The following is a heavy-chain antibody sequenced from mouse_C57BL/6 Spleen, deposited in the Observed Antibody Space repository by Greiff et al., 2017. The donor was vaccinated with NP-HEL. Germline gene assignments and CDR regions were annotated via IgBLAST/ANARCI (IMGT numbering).Heavy chain of an antibody. V-gene: IGHV5-17*01. J-gene: IGHJ2*01. D-gene: IGHD1-1*01. CDR2: ISSGSSTI. Sequence: EVMLVESGGGLVKPGGSLKLSCAASGFTFSDYGMHWVRQAPEKGLEWVAYISSGSSTIYYADTVKGRFTISRDNAKNTLFLQMTSLRSEDTAMYYCARSIYYYGSSYLGLDYWGQGTTLTVSS. CDR1: GFTFSDYG. CDR3: ARSIYYYGSSYLGLDY.